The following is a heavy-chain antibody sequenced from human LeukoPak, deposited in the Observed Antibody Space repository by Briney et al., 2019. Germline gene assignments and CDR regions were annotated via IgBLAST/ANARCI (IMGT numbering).Heavy chain of an antibody. V-gene: IGHV3-11*04. CDR2: MSSSGSTI. CDR1: GFTFSDYY. Sequence: PGGSLRLSCAASGFTFSDYYMSWIRQAPGKGLEWVSYMSSSGSTIYYADSVKGRFTISRDNAKNPLYLQMNSLRAEDTAVYYCAREFWGTETTFDYWGQGTLVTVSS. D-gene: IGHD3-16*01. J-gene: IGHJ4*02. CDR3: AREFWGTETTFDY.